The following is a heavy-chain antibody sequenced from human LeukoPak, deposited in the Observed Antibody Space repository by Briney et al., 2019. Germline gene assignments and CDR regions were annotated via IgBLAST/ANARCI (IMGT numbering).Heavy chain of an antibody. D-gene: IGHD6-19*01. CDR3: AREMGGQWLWDYYYYMDV. Sequence: PGGSLRLSCAASGFTFSNAWMSWVRQAPGKGLEWVANIKQDGSEKYYVDSVKGRFTISRDNAKNSLYLQMNSLRAEDTAVYYCAREMGGQWLWDYYYYMDVWGKGTTVTVSS. V-gene: IGHV3-7*01. CDR2: IKQDGSEK. CDR1: GFTFSNAW. J-gene: IGHJ6*03.